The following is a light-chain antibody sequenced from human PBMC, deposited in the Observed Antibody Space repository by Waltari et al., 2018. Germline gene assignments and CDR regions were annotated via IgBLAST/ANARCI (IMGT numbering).Light chain of an antibody. J-gene: IGLJ2*01. CDR3: SSYTSSSTLVV. V-gene: IGLV2-14*01. CDR1: SSDVGGSNY. Sequence: QSALTQPASVSGSPGQSITISCTGTSSDVGGSNYVSWYQQHPGKAPKLMIYEVSNRPSGVSNRFSGSKYGNTASLTISGLQAEDEADYYCSSYTSSSTLVVFGGGTKLTVL. CDR2: EVS.